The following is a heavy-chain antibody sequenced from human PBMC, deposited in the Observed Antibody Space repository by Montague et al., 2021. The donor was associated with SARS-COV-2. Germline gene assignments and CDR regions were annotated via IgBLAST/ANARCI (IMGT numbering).Heavy chain of an antibody. CDR3: ARAPPHDWNDLRSLDY. CDR2: MSGAGGST. V-gene: IGHV3-23*01. J-gene: IGHJ4*02. D-gene: IGHD1-1*01. CDR1: GFSFRSYA. Sequence: SLRLSCAASGFSFRSYAMHWVRQAPGKGLAWVSGMSGAGGSTYYADSVKGRFTISRDNSKSTLYLQMSSLRAEDTAIYYCARAPPHDWNDLRSLDYWGQGTLVTVSS.